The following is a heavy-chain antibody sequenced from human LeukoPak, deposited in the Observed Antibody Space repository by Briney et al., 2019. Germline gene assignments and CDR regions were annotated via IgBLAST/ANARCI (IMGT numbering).Heavy chain of an antibody. CDR3: ARDTSDYYDSSGYSIYYFDY. J-gene: IGHJ4*02. Sequence: GGSLRLSCAASGFTFSSYSMNWVRQAPGKGLEWVSSISSSSSYIYYADSVKGRFTISRDNAKNSLYLQMNSLRAEDTAVYYCARDTSDYYDSSGYSIYYFDYWGQGTLVTVSS. CDR1: GFTFSSYS. CDR2: ISSSSSYI. V-gene: IGHV3-21*01. D-gene: IGHD3-22*01.